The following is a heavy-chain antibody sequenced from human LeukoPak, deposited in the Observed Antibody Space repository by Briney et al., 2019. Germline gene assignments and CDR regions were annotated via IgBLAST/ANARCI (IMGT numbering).Heavy chain of an antibody. V-gene: IGHV3-74*01. CDR3: ARTYSGTYYVFDY. CDR2: INSDGSST. Sequence: GGSLRLSCAASGFTFSSYWMHWVRQAPGKGLVWVSRINSDGSSTSYADSVKGRFTISRDNDKNTLYLQMNSLRAEDTAVYYCARTYSGTYYVFDYWGQGTLVTVSS. CDR1: GFTFSSYW. D-gene: IGHD1-26*01. J-gene: IGHJ4*02.